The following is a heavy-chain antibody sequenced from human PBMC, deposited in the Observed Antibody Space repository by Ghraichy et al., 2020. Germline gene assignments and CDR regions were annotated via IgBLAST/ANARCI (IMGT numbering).Heavy chain of an antibody. CDR3: AGDLRSPVSGWSVPTYGMDV. Sequence: SETLSLTCTVSGGSISSYYWSWIRLPPGKGLEWIGYIYSSGSTNYNPSLKSRVTISVDTSKNQFSLKLSSVTAADTAVYYCAGDLRSPVSGWSVPTYGMDVWGQGTTVTVSS. CDR2: IYSSGST. D-gene: IGHD6-19*01. CDR1: GGSISSYY. V-gene: IGHV4-59*01. J-gene: IGHJ6*02.